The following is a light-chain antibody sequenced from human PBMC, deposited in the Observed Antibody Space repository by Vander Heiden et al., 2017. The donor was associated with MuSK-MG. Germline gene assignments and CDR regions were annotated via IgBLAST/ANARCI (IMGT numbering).Light chain of an antibody. CDR3: SSYTSSSTLYV. Sequence: ALTQPPPVSGSPGQPITISCTGTSRDVGGYNYVSWYQQHPGKAPKLMIYDVSNRPSGVANRFSGSKSGNTASLTISGLQTEDEADYYCSSYTSSSTLYVFGTGTKVTVL. J-gene: IGLJ1*01. V-gene: IGLV2-14*01. CDR1: SRDVGGYNY. CDR2: DVS.